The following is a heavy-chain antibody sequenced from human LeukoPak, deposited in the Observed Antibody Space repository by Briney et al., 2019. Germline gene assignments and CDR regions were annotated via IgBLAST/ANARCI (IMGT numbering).Heavy chain of an antibody. D-gene: IGHD6-13*01. V-gene: IGHV4-39*07. Sequence: SETLPLTCPVYGSSFSSSSLYWAWVRQPPGKELEWIGSIYYSGSTYYNPSLKSRVTISVDTSKNQFSLKLSSVTAADTAVYYCARVHDSSSWYRGFDYWGQGTLVTVSS. CDR1: GSSFSSSSLY. CDR3: ARVHDSSSWYRGFDY. J-gene: IGHJ4*02. CDR2: IYYSGST.